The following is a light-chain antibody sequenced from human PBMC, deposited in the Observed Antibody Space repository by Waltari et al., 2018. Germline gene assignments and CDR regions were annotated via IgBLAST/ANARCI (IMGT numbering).Light chain of an antibody. J-gene: IGLJ2*01. CDR2: LDD. CDR3: AGWDDSLTGVV. V-gene: IGLV1-47*01. Sequence: YQQFPVRAPKLLIYLDDHRPSGVTDRFSASKSGSSASLTISGLRPEDEADYHCAGWDDSLTGVVFGGGTKLTV.